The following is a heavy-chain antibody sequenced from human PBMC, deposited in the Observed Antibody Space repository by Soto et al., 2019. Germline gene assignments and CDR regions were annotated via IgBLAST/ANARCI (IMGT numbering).Heavy chain of an antibody. CDR2: ISGSGRTI. V-gene: IGHV3-11*01. CDR1: GFSFGDYY. J-gene: IGHJ5*02. Sequence: QVQLVESGGGLVKPGSSLRLSCTASGFSFGDYYMSWIRQAPGKGLEWISYISGSGRTIDFADSVKGRLTISRDNAKKPTYLHLNGLRAEDTAIYYCARDHGNWFEPWGQGTLVTVAS. CDR3: ARDHGNWFEP.